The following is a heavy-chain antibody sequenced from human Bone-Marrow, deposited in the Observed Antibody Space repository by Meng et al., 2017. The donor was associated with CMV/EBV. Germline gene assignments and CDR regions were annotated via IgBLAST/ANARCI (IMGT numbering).Heavy chain of an antibody. Sequence: GESLKISCSTSGFTFSSYGMHWVRQAPGKGLQWLSFIWYDGNNKYYTDSVKGRFTISRDNSKNTLYLQMNSLRAEDTAVYYCAREYCSSTSCYPDAFDIWGQGTMVTVSS. D-gene: IGHD2-2*01. V-gene: IGHV3-30*02. CDR2: IWYDGNNK. CDR3: AREYCSSTSCYPDAFDI. CDR1: GFTFSSYG. J-gene: IGHJ3*02.